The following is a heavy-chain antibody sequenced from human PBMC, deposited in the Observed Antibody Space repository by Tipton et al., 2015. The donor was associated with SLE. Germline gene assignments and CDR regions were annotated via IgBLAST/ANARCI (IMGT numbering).Heavy chain of an antibody. J-gene: IGHJ2*01. CDR3: AKADCFTTFCSLWYFAP. V-gene: IGHV3-43*01. CDR2: ISWDGDTT. Sequence: SLRLSCAASGFTFDDYTMHWLRQAPGKGLEWVSLISWDGDTTNYADSVKGRFTISRDNSENSLYLQMNSLRTEDTALYYCAKADCFTTFCSLWYFAPWGRGPLVT. CDR1: GFTFDDYT. D-gene: IGHD2/OR15-2a*01.